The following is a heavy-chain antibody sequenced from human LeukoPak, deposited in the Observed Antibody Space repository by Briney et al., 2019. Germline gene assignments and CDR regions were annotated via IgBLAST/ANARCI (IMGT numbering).Heavy chain of an antibody. J-gene: IGHJ4*02. CDR2: INPNSGGT. D-gene: IGHD5-12*01. CDR1: GYTFTGYY. CDR3: AITGGDIVATILVY. V-gene: IGHV1-2*02. Sequence: ASVKVSCKASGYTFTGYYMHWVRQAPGQGLERMGWINPNSGGTNYAQEFQGRVTMTRDTSISTAYMELSRLRSDDTAVYYCAITGGDIVATILVYWGQGTLVTVSS.